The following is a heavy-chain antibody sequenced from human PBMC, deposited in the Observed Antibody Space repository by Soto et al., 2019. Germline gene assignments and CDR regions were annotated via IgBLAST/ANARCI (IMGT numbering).Heavy chain of an antibody. D-gene: IGHD6-13*01. J-gene: IGHJ6*02. CDR2: IYYSGST. CDR1: GGSISSYY. CDR3: ASLYSSSWYSWDSLRYYGMDV. Sequence: SETLSLTCTVSGGSISSYYWSWIRQPPGKGLEWIGYIYYSGSTNYNPSLKSRVTISVDTSKNQFSLKLSSVTAADTAVYYCASLYSSSWYSWDSLRYYGMDVWGQGTTVTV. V-gene: IGHV4-59*01.